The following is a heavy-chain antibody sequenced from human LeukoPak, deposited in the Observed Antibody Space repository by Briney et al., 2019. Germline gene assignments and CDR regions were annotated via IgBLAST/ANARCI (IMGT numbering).Heavy chain of an antibody. J-gene: IGHJ5*02. Sequence: GGSLRLSCAASGFTFRYYAMSWVRQAPGKGLEWVSSISDIGGSTNYADSVKGRLTISRDNSKNTLYLQMNGLRAEDTAVYYCAKDEEGDCSRARCYRWFDPWGQGTLVTVSS. V-gene: IGHV3-23*01. CDR3: AKDEEGDCSRARCYRWFDP. CDR1: GFTFRYYA. D-gene: IGHD2-2*01. CDR2: ISDIGGST.